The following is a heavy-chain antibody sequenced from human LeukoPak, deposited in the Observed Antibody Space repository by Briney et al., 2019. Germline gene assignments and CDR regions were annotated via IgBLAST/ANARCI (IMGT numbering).Heavy chain of an antibody. V-gene: IGHV3-66*01. CDR3: ARDSGTTVGYFDY. CDR1: GFTVSTNY. Sequence: PGGSLRLSCAASGFTVSTNYMSWVRQAPGRGLERVSVIYSGGNTYYADSVKGRFTISRDNSKNTLYLQMNSLRADDTAVYYCARDSGTTVGYFDYWGQGTLVTVSS. D-gene: IGHD4-23*01. J-gene: IGHJ4*02. CDR2: IYSGGNT.